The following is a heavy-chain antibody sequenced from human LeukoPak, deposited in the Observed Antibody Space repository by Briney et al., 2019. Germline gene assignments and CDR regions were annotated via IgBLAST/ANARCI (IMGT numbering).Heavy chain of an antibody. D-gene: IGHD3-22*01. CDR1: GFTFSNAW. CDR2: ISSSSSTI. V-gene: IGHV3-48*01. CDR3: AGDSSGYYFDY. J-gene: IGHJ4*02. Sequence: GGSLRLSCAASGFTFSNAWMSWVRQAPGKGLEWVSYISSSSSTIYYADSVKGRFTISRDNAKNSLYLQMNSLRAEDTAVYYCAGDSSGYYFDYWGQGTLVTVSS.